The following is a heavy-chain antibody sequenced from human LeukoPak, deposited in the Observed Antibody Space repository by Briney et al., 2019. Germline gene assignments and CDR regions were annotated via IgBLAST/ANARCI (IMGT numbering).Heavy chain of an antibody. CDR2: IVVGSGNT. D-gene: IGHD3-9*01. J-gene: IGHJ5*02. CDR3: AAGAYVLRYFDWFPSSPFDP. Sequence: TSVKVSCKASGFTFTSSAVQWVRQARGQRLEWIGWIVVGSGNTNYAQKFQERVTITRDMSTSTAYLELSSLRSEDTAVYYCAAGAYVLRYFDWFPSSPFDPWGQGTLVTVSS. CDR1: GFTFTSSA. V-gene: IGHV1-58*01.